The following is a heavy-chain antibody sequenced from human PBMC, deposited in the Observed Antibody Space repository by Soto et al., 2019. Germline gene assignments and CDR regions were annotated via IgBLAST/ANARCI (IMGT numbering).Heavy chain of an antibody. V-gene: IGHV2-70*04. D-gene: IGHD4-4*01. CDR1: GFSLSTTGMR. Sequence: SDPTLVNPTQTLTLTCTFSGFSLSTTGMRVSWIRQPPGKALEWLARIDWDDDKFYSTSLKTRLTISKDTSKNQVVLTMINMDPVDQATYYCACSLYGGNYHFAYWGPGTLVTVSA. CDR2: IDWDDDK. J-gene: IGHJ4*02. CDR3: ACSLYGGNYHFAY.